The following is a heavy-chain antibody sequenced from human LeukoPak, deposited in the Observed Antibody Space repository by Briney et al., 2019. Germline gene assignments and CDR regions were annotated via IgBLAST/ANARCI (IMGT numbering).Heavy chain of an antibody. J-gene: IGHJ4*02. CDR3: ARDRDTDWYFDS. CDR2: ISYDGGNK. V-gene: IGHV3-30*04. Sequence: PGGSLRLSCAASGFTFSRSAMHWVRQAPGKGLEWVAIISYDGGNKYYADSVKGRFTISRDNAKNSLYLLMNSLRAEDTAVYYCARDRDTDWYFDSWGQGTLVTVSS. D-gene: IGHD2-2*02. CDR1: GFTFSRSA.